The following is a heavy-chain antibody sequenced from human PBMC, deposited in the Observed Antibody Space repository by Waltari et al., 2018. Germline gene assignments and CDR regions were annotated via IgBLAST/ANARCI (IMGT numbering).Heavy chain of an antibody. V-gene: IGHV4-31*03. CDR3: ARAKSGYLSLPHYSRVRAFDI. CDR2: TYHSGST. CDR1: GGSISSGGYY. Sequence: QVQLQESGPGLVKPSQTLSLTCTVSGGSISSGGYYCSWIRQHPGKGLGWIGYTYHSGSTYYNPSLKSRVTISVDRSKNQFSLKLSSVTAADTAVYYCARAKSGYLSLPHYSRVRAFDIWGQGTMVTVSS. J-gene: IGHJ3*02. D-gene: IGHD5-12*01.